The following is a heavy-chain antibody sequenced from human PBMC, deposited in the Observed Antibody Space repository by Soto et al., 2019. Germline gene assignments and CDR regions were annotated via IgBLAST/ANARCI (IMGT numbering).Heavy chain of an antibody. Sequence: QVQLVQSGAEVKKPGASVKVACKACGYTFSSFHISWVRRAPGQGLEWMGWISAYNGNTNYAQKLQGRVTMTTDTSTSTAYMELRSLRSDDTAVYYCATDSPPFDPWGQGTLVTVSS. CDR2: ISAYNGNT. CDR1: GYTFSSFH. J-gene: IGHJ5*02. V-gene: IGHV1-18*01. CDR3: ATDSPPFDP.